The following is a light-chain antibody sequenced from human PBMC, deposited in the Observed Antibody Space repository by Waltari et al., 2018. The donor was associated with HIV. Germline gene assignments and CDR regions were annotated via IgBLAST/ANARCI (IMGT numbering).Light chain of an antibody. V-gene: IGKV3-15*01. J-gene: IGKJ2*01. Sequence: EIVMTQSPVTLSVSPGERATLSCRASQSVYSNLAWYQQKPGQAPRLVIYGASTRATGIPARFSGSGSGTEFTLTISSLQSEDFAVYYCHQYAGLPRTFGQGTTLEIK. CDR2: GAS. CDR3: HQYAGLPRT. CDR1: QSVYSN.